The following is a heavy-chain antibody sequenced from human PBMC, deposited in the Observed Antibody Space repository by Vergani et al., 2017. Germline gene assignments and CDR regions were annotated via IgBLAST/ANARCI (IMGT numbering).Heavy chain of an antibody. V-gene: IGHV3-48*01. Sequence: QLVESGGGWVQPGGSLRLSCVVSGFDFSSYIMNWVRQAPGKGLEWVSFVSTGTKSQSYAESVKGRFTISRDSAKNSLYLQMDSLRAEDTAVYYCAREYSSTSGRAFDFWGQGTMVIVSS. CDR3: AREYSSTSGRAFDF. D-gene: IGHD2-2*01. J-gene: IGHJ3*01. CDR2: VSTGTKSQ. CDR1: GFDFSSYI.